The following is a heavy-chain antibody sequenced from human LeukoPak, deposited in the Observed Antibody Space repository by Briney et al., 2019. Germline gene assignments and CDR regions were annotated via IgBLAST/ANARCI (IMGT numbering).Heavy chain of an antibody. V-gene: IGHV3-23*01. Sequence: GVLRLSCAASGFTFSSYGMSWVRQAPGKGLEWVSAISGSGGSTYYADSVKGRFTISRDNSKNTLYLQMNSLRAEDTAVYYCAKEWGTAGHFDYWGQGTLVTVSS. CDR2: ISGSGGST. J-gene: IGHJ4*02. CDR1: GFTFSSYG. CDR3: AKEWGTAGHFDY. D-gene: IGHD6-13*01.